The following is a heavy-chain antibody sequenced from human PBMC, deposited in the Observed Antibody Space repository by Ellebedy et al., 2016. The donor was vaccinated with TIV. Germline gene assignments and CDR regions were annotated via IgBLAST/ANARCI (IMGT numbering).Heavy chain of an antibody. CDR2: INPSGGST. Sequence: AASVKVSCKASGYTFTSYYMHWVRQAPGLGLEWMGIINPSGGSTSYAQKFQGRITVTRDTSTSTLYMELSSLRSDDTAVYYCARDLSNYYYYGMDVWGQGTTVTVSS. J-gene: IGHJ6*02. CDR3: ARDLSNYYYYGMDV. V-gene: IGHV1-46*01. CDR1: GYTFTSYY. D-gene: IGHD4-11*01.